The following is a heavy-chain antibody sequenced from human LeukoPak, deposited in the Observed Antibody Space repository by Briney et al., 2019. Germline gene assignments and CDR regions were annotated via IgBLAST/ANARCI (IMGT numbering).Heavy chain of an antibody. Sequence: GRSLRLSCAASGFTFSSYAMQWVRQAPGKGLEWVAVISYDGSNKYYADSVKGRFTISRDNSKNTLYLQMNSLRAEDTAVYYCALIEYCSSTSCYAFDYWGQGTLVTVSS. J-gene: IGHJ4*02. CDR2: ISYDGSNK. CDR3: ALIEYCSSTSCYAFDY. V-gene: IGHV3-30*04. D-gene: IGHD2-2*01. CDR1: GFTFSSYA.